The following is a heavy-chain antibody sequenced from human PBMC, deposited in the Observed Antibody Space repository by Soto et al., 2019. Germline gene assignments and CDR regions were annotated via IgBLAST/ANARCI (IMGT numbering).Heavy chain of an antibody. CDR2: IYYSGST. D-gene: IGHD2-2*01. Sequence: LSLTCTVSGGSISSGGYYWSWIRQHPGKGLEWIGYIYYSGSTYYNPSLKSRVTISVDTSKNQFSLKLSSVTAADTAVYYCARGRTSSPTPGDYWGQGTLVTVSS. CDR3: ARGRTSSPTPGDY. V-gene: IGHV4-31*03. CDR1: GGSISSGGYY. J-gene: IGHJ4*02.